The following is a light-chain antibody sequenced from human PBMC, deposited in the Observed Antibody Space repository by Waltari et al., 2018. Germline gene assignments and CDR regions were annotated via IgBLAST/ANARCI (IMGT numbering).Light chain of an antibody. CDR1: QRVLYSSNNKNY. J-gene: IGKJ2*01. CDR2: WAS. V-gene: IGKV4-1*01. Sequence: VMTQSPDSLAVSLGERATINCKSSQRVLYSSNNKNYLAWYQQKPGQAPKLLIYWASTRESGVPDRFSGSGSGTDFTLTISSLQAEDVAVYYCQQYFSTYVYTFGQGTRLEIK. CDR3: QQYFSTYVYT.